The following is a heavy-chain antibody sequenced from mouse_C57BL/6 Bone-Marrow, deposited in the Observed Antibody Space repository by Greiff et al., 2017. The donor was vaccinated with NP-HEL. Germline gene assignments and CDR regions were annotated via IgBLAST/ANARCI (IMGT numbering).Heavy chain of an antibody. CDR1: GFNIKDDY. CDR3: TIDYYGSPYFDY. D-gene: IGHD1-1*01. CDR2: IDPENGDT. V-gene: IGHV14-4*01. J-gene: IGHJ2*01. Sequence: EVKLMESGAELVRPGASVKLSCTASGFNIKDDYMHWVKQRPEQGLEWIGWIDPENGDTEYASKFQGKATITADTSSNTAYLQLSSLTSEDTAVYYCTIDYYGSPYFDYWGQGTTLTVSS.